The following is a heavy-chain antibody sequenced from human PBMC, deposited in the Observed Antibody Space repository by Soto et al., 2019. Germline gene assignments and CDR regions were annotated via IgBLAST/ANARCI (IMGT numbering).Heavy chain of an antibody. V-gene: IGHV3-74*01. D-gene: IGHD4-17*01. Sequence: GGSLRLSCAASGFTFSSYWMHWVRQAPGKGLVWVSRINSDGSSTSYADSVKGRFTISRDNAKNTLYLQMNSLRAEDTAVYYCARTYGDSSPYYYYYYYMDVWGKGTTVTVSS. CDR1: GFTFSSYW. CDR2: INSDGSST. CDR3: ARTYGDSSPYYYYYYYMDV. J-gene: IGHJ6*03.